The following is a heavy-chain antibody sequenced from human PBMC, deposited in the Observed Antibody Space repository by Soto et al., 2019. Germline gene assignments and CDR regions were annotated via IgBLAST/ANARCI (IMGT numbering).Heavy chain of an antibody. CDR3: ARSVQSTGWDSWYFDL. D-gene: IGHD6-19*01. V-gene: IGHV4-59*01. Sequence: SETLSLTCTVSNGAISSYYWSWIRQPPGKGMEWIGYIYYTGNTNYNPSLKSRVTISVDTSKNQFSLNLNSVTAADTAVYYCARSVQSTGWDSWYFDLWGRGALVTVSS. CDR2: IYYTGNT. CDR1: NGAISSYY. J-gene: IGHJ2*01.